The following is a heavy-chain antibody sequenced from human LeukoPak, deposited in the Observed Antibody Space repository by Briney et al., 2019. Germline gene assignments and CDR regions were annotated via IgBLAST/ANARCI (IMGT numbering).Heavy chain of an antibody. D-gene: IGHD2-15*01. CDR2: ISGSGDKK. CDR1: GFTFSDYG. V-gene: IGHV3-23*01. J-gene: IGHJ4*02. Sequence: GGSLRLSCAASGFTFSDYGMSWVRQAPGKGLEWVSGISGSGDKKYYADSVKGRFTISRDNAKNSLYLQMNSLRAEDTAVYYCARNSPGSGGTIDYWGQGTLVTVSS. CDR3: ARNSPGSGGTIDY.